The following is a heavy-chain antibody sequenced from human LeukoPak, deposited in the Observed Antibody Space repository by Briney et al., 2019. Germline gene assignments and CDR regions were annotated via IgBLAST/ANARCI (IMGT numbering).Heavy chain of an antibody. CDR3: AISTTFYGSGSADVAFDI. Sequence: PSETLSLTCTVSGGSISSYYWSWIRQPPGKGLEWIGYIYYSGSTNYNPSLKSRVTISVDTSKNQFSLKLSSVTAADTAVYYCAISTTFYGSGSADVAFDIWGQGTMVTVSS. J-gene: IGHJ3*02. CDR1: GGSISSYY. V-gene: IGHV4-59*01. D-gene: IGHD3-10*01. CDR2: IYYSGST.